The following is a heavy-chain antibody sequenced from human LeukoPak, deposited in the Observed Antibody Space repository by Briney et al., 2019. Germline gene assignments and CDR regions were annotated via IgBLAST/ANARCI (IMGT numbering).Heavy chain of an antibody. J-gene: IGHJ4*02. Sequence: ASVKVSCKASGYTFTGYYMHWVRQAPGQGLEWMGWINPNSGGTKYVQKFQDCVTITRNTSISTAYMELSSLRSEDTAVYYCARDGMGSSSDFDYWGQGTLVTVSS. CDR3: ARDGMGSSSDFDY. CDR2: INPNSGGT. CDR1: GYTFTGYY. V-gene: IGHV1-2*04. D-gene: IGHD6-6*01.